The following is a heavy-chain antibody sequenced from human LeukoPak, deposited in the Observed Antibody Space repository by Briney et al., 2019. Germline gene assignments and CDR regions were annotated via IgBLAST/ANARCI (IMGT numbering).Heavy chain of an antibody. Sequence: SETLSLTCAVYGGSFSGYYWSWIRQPPGKGLEWIGEINHSGSTNYNPSLKSRVTISVDTSKNQFSLKLSSVTAADTAVCYCARGRGYDILTGYYRTRFYFDYWGQGTLVTVSS. V-gene: IGHV4-34*01. CDR2: INHSGST. D-gene: IGHD3-9*01. J-gene: IGHJ4*02. CDR1: GGSFSGYY. CDR3: ARGRGYDILTGYYRTRFYFDY.